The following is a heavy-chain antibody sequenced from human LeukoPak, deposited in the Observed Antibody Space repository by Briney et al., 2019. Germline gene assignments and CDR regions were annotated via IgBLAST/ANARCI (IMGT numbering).Heavy chain of an antibody. CDR1: GFTFSSYW. D-gene: IGHD6-13*01. V-gene: IGHV3-7*01. CDR2: IKQDGSEK. Sequence: GGSLRLSCAASGFTFSSYWMSWVRQAPGKGLEWVANIKQDGSEKYYVDSVKGRFTISRDNAKNSLYLQMNSLRAEDTAVYYCARAASSSWYFSYYYYYYMDVWGKGTTVTVSS. J-gene: IGHJ6*03. CDR3: ARAASSSWYFSYYYYYYMDV.